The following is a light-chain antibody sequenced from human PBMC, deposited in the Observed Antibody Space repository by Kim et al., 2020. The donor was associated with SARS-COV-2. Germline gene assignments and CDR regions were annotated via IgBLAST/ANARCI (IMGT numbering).Light chain of an antibody. V-gene: IGLV3-1*01. Sequence: VSVSPGQTASITCSGDKLGDKYACWYQQKPGQSPVLVIYQDSKRPSGIPERFSGSNSGNTATLTISGTQAMDEADYYCQAWDSPWVFGGGTQLTVL. CDR1: KLGDKY. CDR2: QDS. J-gene: IGLJ3*02. CDR3: QAWDSPWV.